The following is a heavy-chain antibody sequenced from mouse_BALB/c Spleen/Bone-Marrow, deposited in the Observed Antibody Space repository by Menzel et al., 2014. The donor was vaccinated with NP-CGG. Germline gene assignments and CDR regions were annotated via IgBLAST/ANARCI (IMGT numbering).Heavy chain of an antibody. Sequence: EVQLVESGGGLVQPGGSLELSCAASGFTFSNFGMSWVRQTPDKRLELVANINSNGGFTYYADSVKGRFTISRDNAVNTLYLQMRSLKSEDTAIYYCSRGVDYSSWFAYWGQGTLVTVSA. CDR1: GFTFSNFG. D-gene: IGHD2-4*01. V-gene: IGHV5-6-3*01. CDR3: SRGVDYSSWFAY. CDR2: INSNGGFT. J-gene: IGHJ3*01.